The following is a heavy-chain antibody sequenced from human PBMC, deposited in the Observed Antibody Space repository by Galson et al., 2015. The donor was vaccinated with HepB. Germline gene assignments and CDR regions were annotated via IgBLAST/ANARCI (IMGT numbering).Heavy chain of an antibody. CDR1: GFTFSSYG. CDR2: IWYDGSNK. V-gene: IGHV3-33*01. CDR3: ARGAFGGSYRFDY. J-gene: IGHJ4*02. D-gene: IGHD1-26*01. Sequence: SLRLSCAASGFTFSSYGMHWVRQAPGKGLEWVAVIWYDGSNKYYADSVKGRFTISRDNSKNTLYLQMNSLRAEDTAVYYCARGAFGGSYRFDYWGQGTLVTVSS.